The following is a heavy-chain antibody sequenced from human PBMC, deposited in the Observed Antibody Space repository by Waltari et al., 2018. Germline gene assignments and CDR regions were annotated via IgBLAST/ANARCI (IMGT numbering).Heavy chain of an antibody. V-gene: IGHV3-48*03. J-gene: IGHJ6*02. CDR2: ITMGGDRR. CDR1: GFIFNNYE. CDR3: AREWAIFGVVSRDGLDV. D-gene: IGHD3-3*01. Sequence: QLVESGGDLVQPGGSLRLSCAASGFIFNNYEMNWLRQAPGKGLECVSYITMGGDRRYYADSVKGRFTISRDNAKKSLYLQMNSLRPEDTAVYFCAREWAIFGVVSRDGLDVWGQGTSVTVS.